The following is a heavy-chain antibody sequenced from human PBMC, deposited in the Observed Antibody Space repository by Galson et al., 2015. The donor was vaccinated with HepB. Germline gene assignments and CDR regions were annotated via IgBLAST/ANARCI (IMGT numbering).Heavy chain of an antibody. CDR2: FYYSGTT. D-gene: IGHD5-12*01. J-gene: IGHJ4*02. CDR3: ARSFATMSFDS. V-gene: IGHV4-39*07. CDR1: GGSISSSSYY. Sequence: SETLSLTCTVSGGSISSSSYYWGWIRQPPGKGLEWIGSFYYSGTTYYNPSLKSRVTMSVDTSKNQFSLELNSVTAADTAVYYCARSFATMSFDSWGQGTLVTVSS.